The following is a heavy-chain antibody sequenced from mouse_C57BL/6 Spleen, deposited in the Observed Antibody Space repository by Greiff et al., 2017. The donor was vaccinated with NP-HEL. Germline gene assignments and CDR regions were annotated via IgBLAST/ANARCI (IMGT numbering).Heavy chain of an antibody. CDR3: ARRGGYDEEAMDY. Sequence: EVNVVESGGGLVKPGGSLKLSCAASGFTFSSYTMSWVRQTPEKRLEWVATISGGGGNTYYPDSVKGRFTISRDNAKNTLYLQMSSLRSEDTAWYYCARRGGYDEEAMDYWGQGTSVTVSS. V-gene: IGHV5-9*01. J-gene: IGHJ4*01. CDR2: ISGGGGNT. CDR1: GFTFSSYT. D-gene: IGHD2-2*01.